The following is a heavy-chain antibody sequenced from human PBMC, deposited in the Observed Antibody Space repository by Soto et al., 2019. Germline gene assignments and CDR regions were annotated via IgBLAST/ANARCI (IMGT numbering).Heavy chain of an antibody. CDR2: IIPILGIA. J-gene: IGHJ4*02. Sequence: GASVKVSCKASGGTFSSYTISWVRQAPGQGLEWMGRIIPILGIANYAQKFQGRVTITADKSTSTAYMELSSLRSEDTAVYYCARDEGLMITFGGVIVGWGQGTLVTVSS. CDR1: GGTFSSYT. V-gene: IGHV1-69*04. D-gene: IGHD3-16*02. CDR3: ARDEGLMITFGGVIVG.